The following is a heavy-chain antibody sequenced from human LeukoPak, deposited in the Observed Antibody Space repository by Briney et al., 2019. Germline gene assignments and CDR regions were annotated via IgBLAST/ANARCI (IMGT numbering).Heavy chain of an antibody. Sequence: ASVKVSCKASGYTFTGYYMHWVRQAPGQGLEWMGWMNPNSGNTGYAQKFQGRVTITRNTSISTAYMELSSLRSEDTAVYYCASSQYSSSWGLTYYYMDVWGKGTTVTVSS. J-gene: IGHJ6*03. CDR2: MNPNSGNT. D-gene: IGHD6-13*01. V-gene: IGHV1-8*03. CDR3: ASSQYSSSWGLTYYYMDV. CDR1: GYTFTGYY.